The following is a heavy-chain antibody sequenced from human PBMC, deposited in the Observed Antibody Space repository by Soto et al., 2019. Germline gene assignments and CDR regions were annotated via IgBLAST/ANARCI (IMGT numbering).Heavy chain of an antibody. CDR1: GFTFSNYA. V-gene: IGHV3-23*05. D-gene: IGHD6-19*01. CDR3: VQEGSGCRKGPCVMY. J-gene: IGHJ4*02. Sequence: QSGGSLRLSCVASGFTFSNYAMSWVRQAPGKGLEWVSAINNGRTYYVDSVKGRFTISRDNSMNTLYLQMNSLRAEDTAIYYCVQEGSGCRKGPCVMYWGQGTLVTVSS. CDR2: INNGRT.